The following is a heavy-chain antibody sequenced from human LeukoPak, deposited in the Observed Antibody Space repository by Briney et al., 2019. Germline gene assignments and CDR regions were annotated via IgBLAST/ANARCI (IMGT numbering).Heavy chain of an antibody. Sequence: GDSLKISCEGSGYSFTIYWIGWVRQMPGKGLEWMGRIDPSDSYINYSPSFQGHVTISTDKSISTAYLQWSSLKASDTAMYYCARLPYSSGSYDFWGQGTLVTVSS. CDR1: GYSFTIYW. D-gene: IGHD6-19*01. CDR2: IDPSDSYI. J-gene: IGHJ4*02. CDR3: ARLPYSSGSYDF. V-gene: IGHV5-10-1*01.